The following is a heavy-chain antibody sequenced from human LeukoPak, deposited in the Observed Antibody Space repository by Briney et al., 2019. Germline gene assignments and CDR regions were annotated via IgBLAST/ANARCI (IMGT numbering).Heavy chain of an antibody. CDR2: FDPEDGET. CDR3: ASADPRLYTIRYFEY. J-gene: IGHJ4*02. D-gene: IGHD3-16*01. V-gene: IGHV1-24*01. Sequence: ASVKVSRKVSGYTLTELSMHWVRQAPGKGLEWMGGFDPEDGETIYAQKFQGRVTMTEDTSTDTAYMELSSLRSEDTAVYYCASADPRLYTIRYFEYWGQGTLVTVSS. CDR1: GYTLTELS.